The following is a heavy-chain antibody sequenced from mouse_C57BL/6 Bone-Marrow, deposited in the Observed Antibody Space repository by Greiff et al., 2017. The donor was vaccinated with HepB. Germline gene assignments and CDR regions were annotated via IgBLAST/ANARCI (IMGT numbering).Heavy chain of an antibody. CDR2: IDPSDSYT. J-gene: IGHJ2*01. V-gene: IGHV1-59*01. CDR1: GYTFTSYW. CDR3: EEFFDY. Sequence: QVQLQQPGAELVRPGTSVKLSCKASGYTFTSYWMHWVKQRPGQGLEWIGVIDPSDSYTNYNQKFKGKATLTVDTSSSTAYMQLSSLTSEDSAVYYWEEFFDYWGQGTTRTVAA.